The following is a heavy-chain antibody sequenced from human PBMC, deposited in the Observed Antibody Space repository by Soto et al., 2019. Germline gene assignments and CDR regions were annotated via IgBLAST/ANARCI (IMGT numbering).Heavy chain of an antibody. Sequence: EVQLVESGGGLVKPGGSLRLSCAASGFTFSSYSMNWVRQAPGKGLEWVSSISSSSSYIYYADSVKGRFTISRDNAKNSLYLQMNSLRAEDTAVYYCARDVIAARGGFDYWGQGILVTVSS. CDR3: ARDVIAARGGFDY. CDR2: ISSSSSYI. CDR1: GFTFSSYS. V-gene: IGHV3-21*01. D-gene: IGHD6-6*01. J-gene: IGHJ4*02.